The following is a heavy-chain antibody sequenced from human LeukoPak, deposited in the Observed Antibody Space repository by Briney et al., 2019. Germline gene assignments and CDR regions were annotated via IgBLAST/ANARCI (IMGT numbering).Heavy chain of an antibody. CDR2: ISFDGSNK. CDR1: GFTFSNYG. CDR3: ASWISSWRRNWFDP. Sequence: PGGSLRLSCAASGFTFSNYGMHWVRQAPGKGLEWVAVISFDGSNKYYADSVKGRFTISRDNSKNTLYLQMNSLRAEDTAVYYCASWISSWRRNWFDPWGQGTLVTVSS. V-gene: IGHV3-30*03. D-gene: IGHD6-13*01. J-gene: IGHJ5*02.